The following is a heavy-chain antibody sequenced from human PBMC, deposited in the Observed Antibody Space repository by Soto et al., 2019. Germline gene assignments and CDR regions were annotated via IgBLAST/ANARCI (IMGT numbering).Heavy chain of an antibody. CDR3: ARGGSNDWQVAFDI. V-gene: IGHV4-34*01. CDR1: GGSFSTYY. Sequence: PSETLSLTXVVSGGSFSTYYYNWIRQSPGKGLEWIGEINHSGSNNYSPSLKSRVTMSLDTSKNQFSLELTSVTAADTAVYYCARGGSNDWQVAFDIWGQGTMVTVSS. D-gene: IGHD3-9*01. CDR2: INHSGSN. J-gene: IGHJ3*02.